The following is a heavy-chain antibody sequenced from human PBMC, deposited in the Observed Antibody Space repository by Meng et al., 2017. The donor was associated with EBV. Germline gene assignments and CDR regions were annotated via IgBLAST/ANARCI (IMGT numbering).Heavy chain of an antibody. CDR3: ARDGRLYDTPSPFDY. CDR2: ISAYNGNT. V-gene: IGHV1-18*01. CDR1: GYTFTSYG. J-gene: IGHJ4*02. Sequence: QVQLGQPGAEVKKPGASVKVSCKASGYTFTSYGISWVRQAPGQGLEWMGWISAYNGNTNYAQKLQGRVTMTTDTSTSTAYMELRSLRSDDTAVYYCARDGRLYDTPSPFDYWGQGTLVTVSS. D-gene: IGHD3-22*01.